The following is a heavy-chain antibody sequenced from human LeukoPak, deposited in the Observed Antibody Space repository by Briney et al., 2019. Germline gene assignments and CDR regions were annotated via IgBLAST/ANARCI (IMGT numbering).Heavy chain of an antibody. CDR2: IRSKAYGGTT. J-gene: IGHJ5*02. Sequence: GGSLRLSCTASGFTFGDYAMSWVRQAPGKGLEWVGFIRSKAYGGTTEYAASVKGRFTISRDDSKSIAYLQMNSLKTEDTAVYYCTRDHRRYPGIAAAGHRAAFDPWGQGTLVTVSS. CDR1: GFTFGDYA. D-gene: IGHD6-13*01. CDR3: TRDHRRYPGIAAAGHRAAFDP. V-gene: IGHV3-49*04.